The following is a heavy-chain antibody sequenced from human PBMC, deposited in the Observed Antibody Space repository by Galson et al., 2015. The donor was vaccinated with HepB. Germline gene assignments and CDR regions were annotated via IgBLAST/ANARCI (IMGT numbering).Heavy chain of an antibody. D-gene: IGHD3-10*01. V-gene: IGHV1-69*13. CDR2: IIPIFGTA. J-gene: IGHJ3*02. CDR1: GGTFSSYA. CDR3: ARTYYYGSGSYDAFDI. Sequence: SVKVSCKASGGTFSSYAISWVRQAPGQGLEWMGGIIPIFGTANYAQKFQGRVTITADESTSTAYMELSSLRSEDTAVYYCARTYYYGSGSYDAFDIWGQGTMVTVSS.